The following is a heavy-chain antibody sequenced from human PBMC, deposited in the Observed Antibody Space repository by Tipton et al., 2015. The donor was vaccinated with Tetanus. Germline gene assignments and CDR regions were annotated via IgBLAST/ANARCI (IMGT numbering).Heavy chain of an antibody. CDR1: GDSLSNGDYY. Sequence: TLSLTCTVSGDSLSNGDYYWSWIRQPPGKGLESIGYIYYSGSNYYNPSLKSRVTISVDTSKNQFSLQLRSVTAADTAVYYCARQDTLNYYYVGYFHDWGQGTLVTVSS. D-gene: IGHD3-22*01. CDR2: IYYSGSN. V-gene: IGHV4-30-4*01. J-gene: IGHJ1*01. CDR3: ARQDTLNYYYVGYFHD.